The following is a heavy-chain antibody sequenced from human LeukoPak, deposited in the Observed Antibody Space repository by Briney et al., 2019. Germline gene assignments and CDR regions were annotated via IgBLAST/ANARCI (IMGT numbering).Heavy chain of an antibody. J-gene: IGHJ4*02. CDR2: ISSGGTKI. CDR1: GFIFSSYS. D-gene: IGHD6-13*01. Sequence: PGGSLRLSCEASGFIFSSYSINWVRQAPGKGLEWVSSISSGGTKIYYADSVKGRFTISSDDVKKSVYLQMNNLRVEDTAVYYCARDFLAAGDYWGQGTQVTVSS. V-gene: IGHV3-21*01. CDR3: ARDFLAAGDY.